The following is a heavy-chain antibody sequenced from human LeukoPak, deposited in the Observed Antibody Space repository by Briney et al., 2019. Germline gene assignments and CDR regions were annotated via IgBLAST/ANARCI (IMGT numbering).Heavy chain of an antibody. CDR2: ISYDGSNK. J-gene: IGHJ4*02. CDR3: AKAGAWFGELLYDFSDY. V-gene: IGHV3-30*18. Sequence: PGRSLRLSCAASGFTFSSYGMHWVRQAPGKGLEWVAVISYDGSNKYYADSVKGRFTISRDNSKNTLYLQMNSLRAEDTAVYYCAKAGAWFGELLYDFSDYWAREPWSPSPQ. D-gene: IGHD3-10*01. CDR1: GFTFSSYG.